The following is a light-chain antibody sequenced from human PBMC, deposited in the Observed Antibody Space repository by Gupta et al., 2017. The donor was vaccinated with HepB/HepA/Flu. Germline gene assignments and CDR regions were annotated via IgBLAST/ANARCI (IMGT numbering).Light chain of an antibody. CDR1: QTVFYNSNKKNY. CDR2: WAA. Sequence: DSVTTQPAASLAVSLGERATLHCKSSQTVFYNSNKKNYSAWYQQKSGQPPKLLIYWAATQESGVPDRCSGSGSGTDVTLSISSLQAEDVAVYYCRQYYSTPPAYGPGTKVDIK. V-gene: IGKV4-1*01. CDR3: RQYYSTPPA. J-gene: IGKJ3*01.